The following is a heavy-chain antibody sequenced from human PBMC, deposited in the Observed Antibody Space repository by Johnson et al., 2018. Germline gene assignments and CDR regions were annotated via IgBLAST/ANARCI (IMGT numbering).Heavy chain of an antibody. J-gene: IGHJ3*02. CDR3: VKDRGGWGLTSYAFDI. D-gene: IGHD3-10*01. CDR2: ISGSGDDT. V-gene: IGHV3-23*04. CDR1: GFPFSIYA. Sequence: VQLVQSGGGLVQPGGSLRLSCAASGFPFSIYAMSWVRQAPRKGLEWVSVISGSGDDTFHADSVKGRFTISRDNSKNPLFLQMFSRRTEDTAIYYCVKDRGGWGLTSYAFDIWGQGTRVTVSS.